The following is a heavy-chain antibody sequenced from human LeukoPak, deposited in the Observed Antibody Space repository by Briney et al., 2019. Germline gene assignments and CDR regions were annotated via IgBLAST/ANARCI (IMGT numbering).Heavy chain of an antibody. CDR3: ARLSYDSSGYSQGADY. CDR2: IYYSGST. CDR1: GGSISSGDYY. Sequence: SQTLSLTCTVSGGSISSGDYYWSWIRQPPGKGLEWIGYIYYSGSTYYNPSLKSRVTISVDTSKNQFSLKLSSVTAADTAVYYCARLSYDSSGYSQGADYWGQGTLVTVSS. J-gene: IGHJ4*02. V-gene: IGHV4-30-4*01. D-gene: IGHD3-22*01.